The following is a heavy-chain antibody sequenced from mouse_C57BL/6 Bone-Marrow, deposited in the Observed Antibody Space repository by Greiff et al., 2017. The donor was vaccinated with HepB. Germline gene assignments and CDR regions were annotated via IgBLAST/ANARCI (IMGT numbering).Heavy chain of an antibody. CDR3: ARRYGSTVDY. J-gene: IGHJ2*01. CDR1: GFTFSDYG. V-gene: IGHV5-17*01. D-gene: IGHD1-1*01. CDR2: ISSGSSTI. Sequence: EVHLVESGGGLVKPGGSLKLSCAASGFTFSDYGIHWVRQAPEKGLEWVAYISSGSSTIYYADTVKGRFTISRDDAKNTLFLQMTSLRSEDTAMYYCARRYGSTVDYWGQGTTLTVSS.